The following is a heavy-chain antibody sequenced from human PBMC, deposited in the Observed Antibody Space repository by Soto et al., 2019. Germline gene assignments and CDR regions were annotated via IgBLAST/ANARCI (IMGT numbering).Heavy chain of an antibody. D-gene: IGHD3-3*01. CDR1: GVSSRSGCYY. Sequence: SETLSRTCPFAGVSSRSGCYYWSWLRQPPGKGQEWIGYIYYSGSTYYNPSLKSRVTISVDTSKNQFSLKLSSVTAADTAVYYCARDAIGSIFGVVITNYYYYGMDVWGQGTTVTVSS. CDR3: ARDAIGSIFGVVITNYYYYGMDV. J-gene: IGHJ6*02. V-gene: IGHV4-31*03. CDR2: IYYSGST.